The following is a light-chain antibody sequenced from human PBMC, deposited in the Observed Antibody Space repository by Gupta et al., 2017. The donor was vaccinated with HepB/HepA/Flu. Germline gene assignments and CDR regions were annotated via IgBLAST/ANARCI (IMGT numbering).Light chain of an antibody. CDR3: QTWVTGIRVV. CDR1: SGHSSYA. J-gene: IGLJ2*01. V-gene: IGLV4-69*01. Sequence: QLVLTQSPSASASLGASVKLTCTLSSGHSSYAIAWHQQQPEKGPRYLMKLNIDGSHSKGDGIPDRFSGSSSGAERYLTISSLQSEDEADYYCQTWVTGIRVVFGGGTKLTVL. CDR2: LNIDGSH.